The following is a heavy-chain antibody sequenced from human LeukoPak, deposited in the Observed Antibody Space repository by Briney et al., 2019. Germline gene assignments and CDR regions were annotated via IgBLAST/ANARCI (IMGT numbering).Heavy chain of an antibody. CDR1: GFTFSSYE. Sequence: GGSLRLPCAASGFTFSSYEMNWVRQAPGKGLEWVSYISSSGSTIYYADSVKGRFTISRDNAKNSLYLQMNSLRAEDTAVYYCARDRYYGSGTYDYWGQGTLVTVSS. CDR2: ISSSGSTI. CDR3: ARDRYYGSGTYDY. J-gene: IGHJ4*02. D-gene: IGHD3-10*01. V-gene: IGHV3-48*03.